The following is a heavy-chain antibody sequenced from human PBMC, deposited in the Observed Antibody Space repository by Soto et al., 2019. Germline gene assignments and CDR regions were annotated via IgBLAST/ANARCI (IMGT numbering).Heavy chain of an antibody. CDR2: ISYDGSNK. CDR1: GFTFSSYA. CDR3: ARATALAVPAANAFDY. J-gene: IGHJ4*02. Sequence: GGSLRLSGAASGFTFSSYAMHWVRQSPGKGLEWVAVISYDGSNKYYADSVKGRFPIYRDNSKNTLYLQMNSLRAEDTAVYYCARATALAVPAANAFDYWGQGTLATVSS. V-gene: IGHV3-30-3*01. D-gene: IGHD2-2*01.